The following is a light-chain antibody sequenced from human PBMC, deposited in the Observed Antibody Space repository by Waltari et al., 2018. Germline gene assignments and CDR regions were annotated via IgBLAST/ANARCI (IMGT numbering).Light chain of an antibody. V-gene: IGKV3-11*01. J-gene: IGKJ4*01. CDR3: QQRSNWPPKWT. CDR1: QSVSSH. Sequence: EIVLTQSPATLSLSPGERATLSCRASQSVSSHLAWYQQKPGQARRLLIYDASNRATGIPARFSGSGSGTDFTLTISSLEPEEFACHFCQQRSNWPPKWTFGGGTRVEI. CDR2: DAS.